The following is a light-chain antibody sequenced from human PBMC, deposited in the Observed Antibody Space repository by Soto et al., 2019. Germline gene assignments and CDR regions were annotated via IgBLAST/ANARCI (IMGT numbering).Light chain of an antibody. CDR2: AAS. CDR3: LQHNSFPPWT. V-gene: IGKV1-17*01. J-gene: IGKJ1*01. CDR1: QAIRDD. Sequence: DIQMTQSPSSLSASVGDRVTITCRASQAIRDDLNWYQQKPGKAPKRLIYAASTLESGVPSRFSGSGYDTEFSLTINGLQPEDSATYYCLQHNSFPPWTFGQGTRVEVK.